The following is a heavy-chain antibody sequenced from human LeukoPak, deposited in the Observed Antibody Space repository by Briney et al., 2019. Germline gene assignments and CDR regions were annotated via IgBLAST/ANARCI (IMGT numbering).Heavy chain of an antibody. CDR2: ISGSGGST. Sequence: QPGGSLRLSCAASGFTFSSYAMSWVRQAPGKGLEWVSAISGSGGSTYYADSVKGRFTISRDNSKNTLYLQMNSLRAEDTAVYYCAKGDTMIVVVIIDYWGQGTLVTVSS. V-gene: IGHV3-23*01. D-gene: IGHD3-22*01. J-gene: IGHJ4*02. CDR1: GFTFSSYA. CDR3: AKGDTMIVVVIIDY.